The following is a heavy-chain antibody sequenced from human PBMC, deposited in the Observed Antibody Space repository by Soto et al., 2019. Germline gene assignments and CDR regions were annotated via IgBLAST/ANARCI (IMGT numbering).Heavy chain of an antibody. V-gene: IGHV1-18*01. J-gene: IGHJ4*02. CDR2: ISGDNGNT. CDR3: ATGLLGYCSGGSCYSDS. CDR1: AYTFTNYA. D-gene: IGHD2-15*01. Sequence: QVQLVQSGAEVKKPGASVRVSCQTSAYTFTNYAVSWVRQAPGQGLEWMGWISGDNGNTNYAQKCQGRATMTTDTPTRNAYMELRSLRSDDTAVYYCATGLLGYCSGGSCYSDSWGQGTLVTVSS.